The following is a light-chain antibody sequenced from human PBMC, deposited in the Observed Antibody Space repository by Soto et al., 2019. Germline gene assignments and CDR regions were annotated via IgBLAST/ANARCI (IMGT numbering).Light chain of an antibody. CDR1: KSVSSRY. Sequence: EIVLTQSPVTLSLSPGERATLSCKASKSVSSRYLACYQQKPGQDPRLLIYGASIRATGSPDRFSGSGSVTDFSLTIIRMEHEDVAVYFCQQHNNRPDYTFGQGTKLEIK. CDR3: QQHNNRPDYT. CDR2: GAS. J-gene: IGKJ2*01. V-gene: IGKV3-20*01.